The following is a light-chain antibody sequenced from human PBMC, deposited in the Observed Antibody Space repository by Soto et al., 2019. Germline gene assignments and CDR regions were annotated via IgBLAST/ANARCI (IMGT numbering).Light chain of an antibody. Sequence: ELVLTQSPGTLSLSPGARATLSCRASQSVSSSYLAWYQQKPGQAPRLLIYGASSRATGIPDRFSVSGSGTDFTLTISRLEPEDFAVDDCQQYGSSPLFGQGTRLEIK. J-gene: IGKJ5*01. CDR2: GAS. CDR3: QQYGSSPL. V-gene: IGKV3-20*01. CDR1: QSVSSSY.